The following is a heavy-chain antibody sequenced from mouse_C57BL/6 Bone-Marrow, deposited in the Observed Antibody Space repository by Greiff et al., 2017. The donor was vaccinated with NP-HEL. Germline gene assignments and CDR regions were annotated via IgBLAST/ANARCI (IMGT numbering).Heavy chain of an antibody. V-gene: IGHV5-17*01. CDR2: ISSGSSTI. J-gene: IGHJ3*01. CDR1: GFTFSDYG. Sequence: EVQGVESGGGLVKPGGSLKLSCAASGFTFSDYGMHWVRQAPEKGLEWVAYISSGSSTIYSADTVKGRFTISRDNAKNTLFLHMTSLRSEDTAMYYCARPNWAWFAYWGQGTLVTVSA. D-gene: IGHD4-1*02. CDR3: ARPNWAWFAY.